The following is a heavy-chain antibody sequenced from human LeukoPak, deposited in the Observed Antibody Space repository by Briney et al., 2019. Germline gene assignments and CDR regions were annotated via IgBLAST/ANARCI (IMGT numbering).Heavy chain of an antibody. CDR3: VKNAQWLVLGDAFDI. V-gene: IGHV3-64D*06. Sequence: GGSLRLSCSASGFTFSSYAMHWVRQAPGKGLEYVSAISSNGGSTYYADSVKGRFTISRDNSKNTLYLQMSSLRAEDTAVYYCVKNAQWLVLGDAFDIWGQGTMVTVSS. CDR2: ISSNGGST. D-gene: IGHD6-19*01. J-gene: IGHJ3*02. CDR1: GFTFSSYA.